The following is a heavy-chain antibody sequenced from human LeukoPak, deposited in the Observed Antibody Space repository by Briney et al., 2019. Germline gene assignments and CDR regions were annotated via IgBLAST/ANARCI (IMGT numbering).Heavy chain of an antibody. CDR1: GFTSSSYA. J-gene: IGHJ3*02. CDR3: ARMSDAFDI. CDR2: ISYDGSNE. V-gene: IGHV3-30-3*01. Sequence: GGSLRLSCAASGFTSSSYAMHWVRQAPGKGLEWVAVISYDGSNEYYADSVKGRFTISRDNSKNTLYLQMNSLRAEDTAVYYCARMSDAFDIWGQGTMVTVSS.